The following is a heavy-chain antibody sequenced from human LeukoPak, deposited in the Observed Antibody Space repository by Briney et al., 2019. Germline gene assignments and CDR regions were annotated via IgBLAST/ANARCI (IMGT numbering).Heavy chain of an antibody. Sequence: SQTLSLTCATSGDSVSSNSAAWNWIRQSPSRGLEWLGRTYYRSKWYYDYAVAVKSRISINPDTSKNQFSLQLSSVTPEDTAVYYCARDPVGGSTIFDYWGQGTLVTVSS. J-gene: IGHJ4*02. D-gene: IGHD1-26*01. CDR3: ARDPVGGSTIFDY. CDR2: TYYRSKWYY. V-gene: IGHV6-1*01. CDR1: GDSVSSNSAA.